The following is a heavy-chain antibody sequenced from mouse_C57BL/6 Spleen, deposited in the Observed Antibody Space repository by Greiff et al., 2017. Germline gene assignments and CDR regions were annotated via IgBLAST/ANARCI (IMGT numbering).Heavy chain of an antibody. CDR1: GYTFTSYW. CDR2: IHPNSGST. Sequence: QVHVKQPGAELVKPGASVKLSCKASGYTFTSYWMHWVKQRPGQGLEWIGMIHPNSGSTNYNEKFKSKATLTVDKSSSTAYMQLSSLTSEDSAVYYCARSYYSNYVGYWGQGTTLTVSS. CDR3: ARSYYSNYVGY. J-gene: IGHJ2*01. D-gene: IGHD2-5*01. V-gene: IGHV1-64*01.